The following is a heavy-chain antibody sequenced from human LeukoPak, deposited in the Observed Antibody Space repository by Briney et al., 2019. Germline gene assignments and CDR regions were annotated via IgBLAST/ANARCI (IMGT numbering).Heavy chain of an antibody. D-gene: IGHD6-13*01. CDR1: GYSFTSYW. V-gene: IGHV5-51*01. J-gene: IGHJ4*02. CDR2: IYPGDSDT. Sequence: GESLKISCKGSGYSFTSYWIGWLRQMPGKGLEWMGIIYPGDSDTRYSPSFQGQVTISADKSISTAYLQWSSLKASDTAMYYCARTPPVIAAALDYWGQGTLVTVSS. CDR3: ARTPPVIAAALDY.